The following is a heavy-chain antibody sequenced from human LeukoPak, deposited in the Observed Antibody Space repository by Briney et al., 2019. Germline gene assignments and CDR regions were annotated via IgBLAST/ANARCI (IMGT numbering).Heavy chain of an antibody. CDR2: ISGSGDST. V-gene: IGHV3-23*01. D-gene: IGHD3-3*01. CDR3: AKQIFGVVISPLDAYDI. CDR1: GFTLRNYA. Sequence: GGSLRLSCAASGFTLRNYAMNWVRQAPGKGLEWVSAISGSGDSTYYADSVGGRFTISRDNSKNTLSLQMKSLRAEDTAVYYCAKQIFGVVISPLDAYDIWGQGTMVTASS. J-gene: IGHJ3*02.